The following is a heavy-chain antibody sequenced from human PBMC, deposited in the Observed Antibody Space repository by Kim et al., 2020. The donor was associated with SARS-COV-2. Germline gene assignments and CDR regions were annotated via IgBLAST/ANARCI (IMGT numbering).Heavy chain of an antibody. D-gene: IGHD2-8*01. V-gene: IGHV1-3*01. Sequence: ASVKVSCKASGYTFTSYAMHWVRQAPGQRLEWMGWINAGNGNTKYSQKFQGRVTITRDTSASTAYMELSSLRSEDTAVYYCAREWSFGSYCTNGVCYTGSSWFDPWGQGTLVTVSS. J-gene: IGHJ5*02. CDR2: INAGNGNT. CDR3: AREWSFGSYCTNGVCYTGSSWFDP. CDR1: GYTFTSYA.